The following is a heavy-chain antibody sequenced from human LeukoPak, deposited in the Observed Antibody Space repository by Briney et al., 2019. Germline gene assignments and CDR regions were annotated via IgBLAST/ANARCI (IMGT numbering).Heavy chain of an antibody. Sequence: PETLSLTCTVSGYSISSGYYWGWIRQPPGKGLEWIGSIHHSGSTYYNPALKSRVTISVDTSKKQFSLNLRSVTAADTAVYYCARVQSYAYGFDYWGQGTLVTVSS. CDR3: ARVQSYAYGFDY. D-gene: IGHD2-2*01. CDR1: GYSISSGYY. J-gene: IGHJ4*02. V-gene: IGHV4-38-2*02. CDR2: IHHSGST.